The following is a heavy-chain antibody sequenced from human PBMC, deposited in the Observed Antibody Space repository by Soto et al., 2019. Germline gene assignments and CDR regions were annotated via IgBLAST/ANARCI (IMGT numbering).Heavy chain of an antibody. CDR1: GLTVSQNY. J-gene: IGHJ6*02. Sequence: VQLVESGGCLIQPGGSLRLSCVASGLTVSQNYMAWVRQAPEMGPQWVSVLYAEGSTYYTESVKGRFTISRDPSKNTLFLQMDGLRAEDTAVYYCVRPRPSGENYGMDVWGQGTTVTVSS. D-gene: IGHD1-26*01. CDR3: VRPRPSGENYGMDV. CDR2: LYAEGST. V-gene: IGHV3-53*01.